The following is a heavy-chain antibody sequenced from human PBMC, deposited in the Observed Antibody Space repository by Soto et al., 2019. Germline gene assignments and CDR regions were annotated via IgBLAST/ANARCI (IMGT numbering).Heavy chain of an antibody. V-gene: IGHV1-58*01. Sequence: QMQLVQSGPEVKKPGTSVKVSCKASGFTFTSSAVQWVRQARGQRLEWIGWIVVGSGNTNYAQKFQERVTITRDMSTSTAYMELSSLRSEDTAVYYCAADDARYYWFDPWGQGTLVTVSS. J-gene: IGHJ5*02. CDR1: GFTFTSSA. D-gene: IGHD1-20*01. CDR2: IVVGSGNT. CDR3: AADDARYYWFDP.